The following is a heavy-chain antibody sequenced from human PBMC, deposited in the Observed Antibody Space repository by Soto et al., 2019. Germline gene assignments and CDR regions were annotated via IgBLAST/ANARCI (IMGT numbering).Heavy chain of an antibody. J-gene: IGHJ2*01. CDR2: IYPGDSDT. CDR3: ARHAFDYGGNSGYLDL. V-gene: IGHV5-51*01. Sequence: PGESLKISCNGSGYSFTSYWIGWVRQMPGKGLEWMGIIYPGDSDTRYSPSFQGQVTISADKSISTAYLQWSSLKASDTAMYYCARHAFDYGGNSGYLDLWGRGTLVTVSS. CDR1: GYSFTSYW. D-gene: IGHD4-17*01.